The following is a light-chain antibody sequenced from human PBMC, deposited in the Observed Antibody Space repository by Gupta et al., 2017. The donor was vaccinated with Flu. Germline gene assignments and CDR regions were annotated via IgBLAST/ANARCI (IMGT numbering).Light chain of an antibody. CDR1: QRVTGN. V-gene: IGKV3-11*01. Sequence: EIVLTQSPATLSLSPGERATLSCRASQRVTGNLAWFKQKPGQAPRLLIHDTFNRAACITVRFSGRGSGTDVTLTISIRAPEDFAVYSCQKRNNWPPMYNFGKGTEM. CDR2: DTF. J-gene: IGKJ2*01. CDR3: QKRNNWPPMYN.